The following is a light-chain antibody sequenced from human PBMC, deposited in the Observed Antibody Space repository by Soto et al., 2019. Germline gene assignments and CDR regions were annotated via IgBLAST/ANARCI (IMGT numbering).Light chain of an antibody. J-gene: IGKJ2*01. CDR3: QQYGSSPLYT. V-gene: IGKV3-20*01. CDR1: QSVSSSY. Sequence: EIVLTQSPGTLSLSPGERATLSCRASQSVSSSYFAWYQQKPGQAPRLLIYGASSRATGIPDRFSGSGSGTDFTLTISRLEPEEFAVYYCQQYGSSPLYTFGQGTKLEIK. CDR2: GAS.